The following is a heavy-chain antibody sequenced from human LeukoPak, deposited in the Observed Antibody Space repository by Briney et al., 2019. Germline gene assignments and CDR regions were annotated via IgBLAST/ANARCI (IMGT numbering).Heavy chain of an antibody. Sequence: PSETLSLTCAVYGGSFSGYYWSWIRQPPGKGLEWIGSIYYSGTTYYKPSLRSRVTISVDTSKNQFYLGLTSVTAADSAMYYCARESSSSPDYWGQGTLVTVSS. CDR3: ARESSSSPDY. D-gene: IGHD6-6*01. CDR1: GGSFSGYY. V-gene: IGHV4-34*01. CDR2: IYYSGTT. J-gene: IGHJ4*02.